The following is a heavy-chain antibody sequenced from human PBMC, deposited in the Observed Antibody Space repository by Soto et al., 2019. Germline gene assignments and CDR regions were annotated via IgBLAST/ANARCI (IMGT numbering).Heavy chain of an antibody. CDR3: AKLSRVPAARTAYYYYGMDV. Sequence: QVQLVESGGGVVQPGRSLRLSCAASGFTFSSYGMHWVRQAPGKGLEWVAVISYDGSNKYYADSVKGRFTISRDNSKNTLYLQMNSLRAEDTAVYYCAKLSRVPAARTAYYYYGMDVWGQGTTVTVSS. J-gene: IGHJ6*02. D-gene: IGHD2-2*01. CDR1: GFTFSSYG. V-gene: IGHV3-30*18. CDR2: ISYDGSNK.